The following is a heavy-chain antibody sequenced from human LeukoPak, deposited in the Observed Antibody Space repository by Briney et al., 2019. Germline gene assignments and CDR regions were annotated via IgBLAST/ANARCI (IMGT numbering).Heavy chain of an antibody. CDR1: GFTFSSYS. V-gene: IGHV3-48*01. CDR2: ISSSSSTI. Sequence: EGSLRLSCAASGFTFSSYSMNWVRQAPGKGLEWVSYISSSSSTIYYADSVKGRFTISRDNAKNSLYLQMNSLRAEDTAVYYCARIAYLAAFDIWGQGTMVTVSS. J-gene: IGHJ3*02. CDR3: ARIAYLAAFDI.